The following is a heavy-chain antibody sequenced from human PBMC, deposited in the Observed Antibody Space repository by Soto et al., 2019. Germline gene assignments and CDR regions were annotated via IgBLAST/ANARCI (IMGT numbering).Heavy chain of an antibody. J-gene: IGHJ6*03. Sequence: GGSLRLSCAASGFTFSSYGTHWVRQAPGKGLEWVAVISYDGSNKYYADSVKGRFTISRDNSKNTLYLQMNSLRAEDTAVYYCARGPIYYYYYMDVWGEGTTVTVSS. V-gene: IGHV3-30*03. CDR1: GFTFSSYG. D-gene: IGHD3-10*01. CDR2: ISYDGSNK. CDR3: ARGPIYYYYYMDV.